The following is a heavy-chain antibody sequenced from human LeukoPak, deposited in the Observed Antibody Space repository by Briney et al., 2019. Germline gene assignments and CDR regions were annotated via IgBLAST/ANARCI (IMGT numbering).Heavy chain of an antibody. V-gene: IGHV3-30*02. CDR1: GFTFSSYG. J-gene: IGHJ4*02. CDR3: AKAAEGYGSGSSFDY. CDR2: IRYDGSNK. Sequence: GGSLRLSCAASGFTFSSYGMHWVRQAPGKGLEWVAFIRYDGSNKYYADSVKGRFTISRDNSKNTLYLQMNSLRAEDTAVYYCAKAAEGYGSGSSFDYWGQGTLVTVSS. D-gene: IGHD3-10*01.